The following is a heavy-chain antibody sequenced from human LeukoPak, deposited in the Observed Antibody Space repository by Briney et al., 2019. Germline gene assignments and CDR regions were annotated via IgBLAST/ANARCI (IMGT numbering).Heavy chain of an antibody. Sequence: GGSLRLSCAASGFTSSSYAMGWVRQAPGKGLEWVSGIVSRGGTTYYADSVKGRFIISRDNSENTLYLQMNSLRADDTAVYYCARSGSHDYWGQGTLVTVSS. CDR3: ARSGSHDY. J-gene: IGHJ4*02. V-gene: IGHV3-23*01. CDR2: IVSRGGTT. D-gene: IGHD1-26*01. CDR1: GFTSSSYA.